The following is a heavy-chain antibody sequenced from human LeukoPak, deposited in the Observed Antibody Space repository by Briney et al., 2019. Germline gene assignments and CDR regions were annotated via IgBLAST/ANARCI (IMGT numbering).Heavy chain of an antibody. CDR1: GGSISSNSHY. Sequence: SETLSLTCTVSGGSISSNSHYWGWIRQPPGTGLEWIANVFHNGNTAYNPSLKRRVTISIDTSQNQLSLRLSSVTAADTAVYYCARVGWGNVAAYPNWLDPWGQGTVVTVSS. CDR3: ARVGWGNVAAYPNWLDP. J-gene: IGHJ5*02. V-gene: IGHV4-39*07. CDR2: VFHNGNT. D-gene: IGHD3-16*01.